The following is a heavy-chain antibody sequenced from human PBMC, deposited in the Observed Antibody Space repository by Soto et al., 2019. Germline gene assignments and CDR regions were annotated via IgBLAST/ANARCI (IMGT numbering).Heavy chain of an antibody. V-gene: IGHV1-69*12. CDR3: AIVSLYCSGGSCYFLPGIDY. Sequence: QVQLVQSGAEVKKPGSSVKVSCKASGGTFSSYAISWVRQAPGQGLEWMGGIIPIFGTANYAQKFQGRVTITADESTTTAYIELRSLPSEATALYFCAIVSLYCSGGSCYFLPGIDYWGQGTLVTVSS. D-gene: IGHD2-15*01. J-gene: IGHJ4*02. CDR2: IIPIFGTA. CDR1: GGTFSSYA.